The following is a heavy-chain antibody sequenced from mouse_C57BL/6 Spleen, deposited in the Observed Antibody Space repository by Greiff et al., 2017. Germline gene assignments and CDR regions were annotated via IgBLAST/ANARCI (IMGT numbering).Heavy chain of an antibody. CDR1: GYAFSSSW. D-gene: IGHD1-1*01. CDR2: IYPGDGDT. J-gene: IGHJ4*01. V-gene: IGHV1-82*01. Sequence: VQLQQSGPELVKPGASVKISCKASGYAFSSSWMNWVKQRPGKGLEWIGRIYPGDGDTNYNGKFKGQATLTADKSSSTAYMQLSSLTSEDSAVXFCARYGSSSHYYAMDYRGQADLVTVS. CDR3: ARYGSSSHYYAMDY.